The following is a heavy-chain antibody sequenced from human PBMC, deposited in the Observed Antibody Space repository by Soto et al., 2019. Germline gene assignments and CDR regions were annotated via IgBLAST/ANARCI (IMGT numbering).Heavy chain of an antibody. CDR3: ARGTAMAHYGMDV. CDR2: IWYDGSNK. CDR1: GFTFSSYG. V-gene: IGHV3-33*01. J-gene: IGHJ6*02. Sequence: QVQLVESGGGVVQPGRSLRLSCAASGFTFSSYGMHWVRQAPGKGLEWVAVIWYDGSNKYYADSVKGRFTISRDNSKNTLYLQMNSLRAEDTAVYYCARGTAMAHYGMDVWGQGTTVTVSS. D-gene: IGHD5-18*01.